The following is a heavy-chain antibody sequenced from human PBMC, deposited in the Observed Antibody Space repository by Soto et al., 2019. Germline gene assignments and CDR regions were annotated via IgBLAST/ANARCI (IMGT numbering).Heavy chain of an antibody. J-gene: IGHJ6*02. D-gene: IGHD3-9*01. CDR2: IIPILGIA. Sequence: QVQLVQSGAEVKKPGSSVKVSCKASGGTFSSYTISWVRQAPGQGLEWMGRIIPILGIANYAQKFQGRVTITADKSTSTAYMALSSLRSEDTAVYYCASGPPTLTGPPPKGNYYGMDVWGQGTTVTVSS. CDR1: GGTFSSYT. CDR3: ASGPPTLTGPPPKGNYYGMDV. V-gene: IGHV1-69*02.